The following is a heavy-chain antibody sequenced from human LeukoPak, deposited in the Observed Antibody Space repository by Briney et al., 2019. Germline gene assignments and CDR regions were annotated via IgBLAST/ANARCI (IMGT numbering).Heavy chain of an antibody. CDR1: GYTFTSYD. D-gene: IGHD3-22*01. CDR3: AAGFPYYYDSVY. CDR2: MNPSSGNT. Sequence: GASVKVSCKASGYTFTSYDINWVRQATGQGLEWMGWMNPSSGNTGYAQKFQGRVTMTRNTSISTAYMELSSLRSEDTAVYYCAAGFPYYYDSVYWGQGTLVTVSS. J-gene: IGHJ4*02. V-gene: IGHV1-8*01.